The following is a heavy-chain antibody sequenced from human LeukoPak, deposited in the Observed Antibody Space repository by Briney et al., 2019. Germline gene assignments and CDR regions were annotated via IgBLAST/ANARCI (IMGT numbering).Heavy chain of an antibody. CDR2: IKQDGSEK. V-gene: IGHV3-7*01. D-gene: IGHD3-22*01. CDR3: ARDQMFDYDSSGYPRS. J-gene: IGHJ4*02. CDR1: GFTFSSYW. Sequence: GGSLRLSCAASGFTFSSYWMSWVRQAPGKGLEWVANIKQDGSEKHYVDSVKGRFTISRDNAKNSLYLQMNSLRAEDTAVYYCARDQMFDYDSSGYPRSWGQGTLVTVSS.